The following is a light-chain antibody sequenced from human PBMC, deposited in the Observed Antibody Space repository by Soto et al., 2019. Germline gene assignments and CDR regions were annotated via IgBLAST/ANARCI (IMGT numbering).Light chain of an antibody. J-gene: IGKJ5*01. CDR3: QKYNRGSPIT. CDR1: QTIDSN. CDR2: GSS. V-gene: IGKV3-15*01. Sequence: EIVMTQSPATLSVSPGGSATLSCRASQTIDSNLAWYQQKPGQAPRLLIYGSSNRATGIPVRFSGSGSGTEFTLTISRLQSDDFAVYYCQKYNRGSPITFGQGTRLEIK.